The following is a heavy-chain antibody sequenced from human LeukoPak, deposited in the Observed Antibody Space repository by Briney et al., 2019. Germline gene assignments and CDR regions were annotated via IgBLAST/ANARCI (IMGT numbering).Heavy chain of an antibody. D-gene: IGHD3-22*01. J-gene: IGHJ3*02. CDR3: ARAGGITMIREVKVLNAFDI. CDR2: ISYDGSNK. CDR1: GFTFSSYA. V-gene: IGHV3-30-3*01. Sequence: PGGSLRLSCAASGFTFSSYAMHWVRQAPGKGLEWVAVISYDGSNKYYADSVKGRFTISRDNSKNTLYLQMNNLRAQDTAVYYCARAGGITMIREVKVLNAFDIWGQGTMVTVSS.